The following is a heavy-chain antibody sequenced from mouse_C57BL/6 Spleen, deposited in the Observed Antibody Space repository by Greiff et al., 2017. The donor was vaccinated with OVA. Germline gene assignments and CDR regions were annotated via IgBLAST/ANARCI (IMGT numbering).Heavy chain of an antibody. D-gene: IGHD2-14*01. CDR3: AREGDRNPFAY. Sequence: VKLMESGAELARPGASVKMSCKASGYTFTSYTMHWVKQRPGQGLEWIGYIHPRSGYTKYNQKFKDKATLTADKSYRTADMQLSSLTCEDSAGYDWAREGDRNPFAYWGQGTLVTVSA. V-gene: IGHV1-4*01. CDR1: GYTFTSYT. CDR2: IHPRSGYT. J-gene: IGHJ3*01.